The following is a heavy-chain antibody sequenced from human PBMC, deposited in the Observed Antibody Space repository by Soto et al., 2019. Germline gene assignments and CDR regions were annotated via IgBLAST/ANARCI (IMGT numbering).Heavy chain of an antibody. Sequence: SETLSLTCDVSGGSINNVPYSWSWIRQPPGKGLEWIGYIFHSGSTYYNPSLKSRVTISIDRSKNQFSLKLTSVTAADTAVYYPDTVLSTFWYLFDYWGPGALVTVSS. CDR2: IFHSGST. CDR3: DTVLSTFWYLFDY. D-gene: IGHD6-13*01. CDR1: GGSINNVPYS. J-gene: IGHJ4*02. V-gene: IGHV4-30-2*01.